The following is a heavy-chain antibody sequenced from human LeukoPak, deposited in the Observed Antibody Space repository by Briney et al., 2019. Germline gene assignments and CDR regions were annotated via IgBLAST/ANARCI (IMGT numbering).Heavy chain of an antibody. D-gene: IGHD6-6*01. J-gene: IGHJ4*02. CDR1: GYTFTDYY. Sequence: ASVKVSCKVSGYTFTDYYMHWVQQAPGKGLELMGLVDPEDGETIYAEKFQGRVTITADTSTDTAYMELSSLRSEDTAVYYCAASYSSSSLYFDYWGQGTLVTVSS. CDR3: AASYSSSSLYFDY. V-gene: IGHV1-69-2*01. CDR2: VDPEDGET.